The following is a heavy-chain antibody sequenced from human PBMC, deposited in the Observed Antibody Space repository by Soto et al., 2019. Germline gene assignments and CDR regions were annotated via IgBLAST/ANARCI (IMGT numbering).Heavy chain of an antibody. V-gene: IGHV1-69*01. CDR1: GDTFSSYA. J-gene: IGHJ4*02. Sequence: SVKVSCTASGDTFSSYAISWVRQAPGQGLEWMGGIIPIFGTANYAQKFQGRVTITADESTSTAYMELSSLRSEDTAVYYCARGSQMATITIPFDYWGQGTLVTVSS. CDR2: IIPIFGTA. CDR3: ARGSQMATITIPFDY. D-gene: IGHD5-12*01.